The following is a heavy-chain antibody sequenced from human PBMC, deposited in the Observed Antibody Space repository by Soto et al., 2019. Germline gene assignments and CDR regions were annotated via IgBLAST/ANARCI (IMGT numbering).Heavy chain of an antibody. D-gene: IGHD3-10*01. CDR3: ARDRELDLRFGELTYYYYYGMDV. V-gene: IGHV4-30-4*01. CDR1: GGSISSGDYY. Sequence: SETLSLTXTVSGGSISSGDYYWSWIRQPPGKGLEWIGYIYYSGSTYYNPSLKSRVTISVDTSKNQFSLKLSSVTAADTAVYYCARDRELDLRFGELTYYYYYGMDVWGQGTTVTVSS. J-gene: IGHJ6*02. CDR2: IYYSGST.